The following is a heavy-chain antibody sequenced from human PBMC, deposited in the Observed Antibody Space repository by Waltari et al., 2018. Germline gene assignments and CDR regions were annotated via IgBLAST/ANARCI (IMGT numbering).Heavy chain of an antibody. V-gene: IGHV4-34*01. J-gene: IGHJ3*02. D-gene: IGHD6-19*01. CDR3: ALTGYSSGWYANDAFDI. CDR1: GGSFSGYY. Sequence: QVQLQQWGAGLLKPSETLSLTCAVYGGSFSGYYWSWIRQPPGKGLGWIGEINHSGSTNYNPSLKSRVTISVDTSKNQFSLKLSSVTAADTAVYYCALTGYSSGWYANDAFDIWGQGTMVTVSS. CDR2: INHSGST.